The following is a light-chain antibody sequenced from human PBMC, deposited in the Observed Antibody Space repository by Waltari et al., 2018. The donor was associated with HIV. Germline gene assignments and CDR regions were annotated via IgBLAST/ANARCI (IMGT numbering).Light chain of an antibody. Sequence: DIVLTQSPDSLAVSLGERATMNCKSSQKILFSSTNKNYLSWYQQRPGQPPRLLIYWASSRESGVPERCTGSGSGTNFTLTISRLQADDVAVYFCQQYYSTPRTFGQGTKV. CDR3: QQYYSTPRT. J-gene: IGKJ1*01. CDR2: WAS. V-gene: IGKV4-1*01. CDR1: QKILFSSTNKNY.